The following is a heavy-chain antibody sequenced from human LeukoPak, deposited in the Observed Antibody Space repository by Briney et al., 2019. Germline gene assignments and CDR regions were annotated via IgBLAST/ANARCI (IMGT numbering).Heavy chain of an antibody. CDR3: AKSATTIFQVLDY. V-gene: IGHV3-23*01. CDR2: ISGGGYTT. Sequence: PGGSLRLSCAASGFTFSSYGMSWVRQAPGKGLEWVSSISGGGYTTYYPESVKGRFTISRDNSKNTLYLQMNSLRDEDTAVYYCAKSATTIFQVLDYWGQGTLVTVSS. J-gene: IGHJ4*02. CDR1: GFTFSSYG. D-gene: IGHD3-10*02.